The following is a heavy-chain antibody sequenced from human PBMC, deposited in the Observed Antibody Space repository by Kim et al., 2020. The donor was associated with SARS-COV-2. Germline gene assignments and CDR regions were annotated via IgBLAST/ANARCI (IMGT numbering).Heavy chain of an antibody. J-gene: IGHJ5*02. Sequence: PSLKSRVTISVDRSKNQFSLKLSSVTAADTAVYYCARDDYGDYGARWFDPWGQGTLVTVSS. CDR3: ARDDYGDYGARWFDP. D-gene: IGHD4-17*01. V-gene: IGHV4-30-2*01.